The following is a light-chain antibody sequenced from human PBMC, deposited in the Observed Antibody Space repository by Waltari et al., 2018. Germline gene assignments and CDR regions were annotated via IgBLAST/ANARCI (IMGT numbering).Light chain of an antibody. CDR3: LQYNGSPRT. CDR2: KAS. V-gene: IGKV1-5*03. J-gene: IGKJ1*01. Sequence: DIQMTQSPSTLSASVGDRVTLTCRASQNINTWLAWHQQKPGKAPKLLIYKASSLESGVPSRFSGSGSGTEFTLTISSLQPDDFATYYCLQYNGSPRTFGQGTKVEVK. CDR1: QNINTW.